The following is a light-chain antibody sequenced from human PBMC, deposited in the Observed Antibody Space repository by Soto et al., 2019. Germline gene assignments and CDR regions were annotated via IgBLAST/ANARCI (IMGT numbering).Light chain of an antibody. V-gene: IGKV3-15*01. CDR1: QSVGGS. J-gene: IGKJ3*01. Sequence: MSQSPATLSVSPGERATLSCRASQSVGGSLAWYQQKPAQAPRLLIYDVSTRATGIPARFSGSGSGTEFTLTISSLQSEDFAVYYCQQYNKWPLFAFGPGTKVDIK. CDR3: QQYNKWPLFA. CDR2: DVS.